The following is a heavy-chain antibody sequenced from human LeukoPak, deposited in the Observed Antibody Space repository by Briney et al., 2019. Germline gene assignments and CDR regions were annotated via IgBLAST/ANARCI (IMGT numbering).Heavy chain of an antibody. D-gene: IGHD2-15*01. Sequence: GGSLRLSCAASGFTFSSYGMHWVRQAPGKGLEWVAVISYDGSNKYYADSVKGRFTISRDNSKNTLYLQMNSLRAEDTAVYYCAKPPRYCSGGSCYLFDYWGQGTLVTVSS. CDR1: GFTFSSYG. CDR3: AKPPRYCSGGSCYLFDY. CDR2: ISYDGSNK. V-gene: IGHV3-30*18. J-gene: IGHJ4*02.